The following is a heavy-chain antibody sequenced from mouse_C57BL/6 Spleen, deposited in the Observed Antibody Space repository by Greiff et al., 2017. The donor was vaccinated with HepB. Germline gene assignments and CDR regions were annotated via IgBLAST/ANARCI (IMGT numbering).Heavy chain of an antibody. CDR3: AREGLRHAMDY. CDR2: ISYDGSN. CDR1: GYSITSGYY. J-gene: IGHJ4*01. V-gene: IGHV3-6*01. Sequence: EVQLVESGPGLVKPSQSLSLTCSVTGYSITSGYYWNWIRQFPGNKLEWMSYISYDGSNNYNPSLKNRISITRDTSKNQFFLKLNSVTTEDTATYYCAREGLRHAMDYWGQGTSVTVSS. D-gene: IGHD2-4*01.